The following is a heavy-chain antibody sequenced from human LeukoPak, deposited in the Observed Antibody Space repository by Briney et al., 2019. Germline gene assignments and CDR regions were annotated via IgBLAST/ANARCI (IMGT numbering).Heavy chain of an antibody. V-gene: IGHV4-34*01. CDR2: INHSGRT. CDR3: ARDVVVVPAAIHYGMDV. CDR1: GGSFSDYF. J-gene: IGHJ6*02. Sequence: SETLSLTCAVYGGSFSDYFWGWIRQPPGKGLAWIGEINHSGRTYYNPSLKSRVTIPVDTSKNQFSLNLSSVTAADTAVYYCARDVVVVPAAIHYGMDVWGQGTTVTVSS. D-gene: IGHD2-2*01.